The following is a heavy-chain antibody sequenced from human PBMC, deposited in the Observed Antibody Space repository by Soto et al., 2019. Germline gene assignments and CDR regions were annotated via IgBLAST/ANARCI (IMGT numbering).Heavy chain of an antibody. Sequence: GGSLRLSCAASGFTFSGYAMHWVRQPPGKGLEWVAVTSYDGNNKYYADSVKGRFTISRDNSKNTLYLQMNSLSSEDMAVYYCAKVVVPAAMVNYYYGMDVWGQWTTVTVSS. V-gene: IGHV3-30*04. CDR3: AKVVVPAAMVNYYYGMDV. CDR1: GFTFSGYA. CDR2: TSYDGNNK. J-gene: IGHJ6*02. D-gene: IGHD2-2*01.